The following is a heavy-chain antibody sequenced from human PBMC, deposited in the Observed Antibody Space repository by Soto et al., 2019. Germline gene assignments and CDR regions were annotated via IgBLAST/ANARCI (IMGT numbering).Heavy chain of an antibody. CDR3: ARIDSSGWTPNFYDT. V-gene: IGHV4-38-2*01. CDR2: VYHSGST. J-gene: IGHJ5*01. D-gene: IGHD6-19*01. Sequence: SRTRPFTGHSVSSFDSLVCSRRRPGKGLEWIGTVYHSGSTFYNPSLKSPVTISVDTSKNQFSLRLTSVTAADTALYDGARIDSSGWTPNFYDTRGQGTPVNISA. CDR1: GHSVSSFDS.